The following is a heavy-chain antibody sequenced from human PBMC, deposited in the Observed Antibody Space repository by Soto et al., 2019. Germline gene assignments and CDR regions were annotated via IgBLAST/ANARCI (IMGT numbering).Heavy chain of an antibody. D-gene: IGHD3-10*01. CDR1: GFTFSNAW. Sequence: PGGSLRLSCAASGFTFSNAWMSWVRQAPGKGLEWVGRIKSKTDGGTTDYAAPVKGRFTISRDDSKNTLYLQMNSLKTEDTAVYYCTTDHDVLLWFGELLPSGPDYWGQGTLVTVSS. J-gene: IGHJ4*02. CDR3: TTDHDVLLWFGELLPSGPDY. V-gene: IGHV3-15*01. CDR2: IKSKTDGGTT.